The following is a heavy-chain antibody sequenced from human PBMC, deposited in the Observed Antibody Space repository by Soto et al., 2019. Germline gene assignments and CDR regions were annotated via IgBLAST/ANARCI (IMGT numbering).Heavy chain of an antibody. CDR1: GFTFSNAW. CDR3: TTDDPINKD. CDR2: IKSKTDGGTT. J-gene: IGHJ4*02. V-gene: IGHV3-15*01. Sequence: GGSLRLSCGASGFTFSNAWLSWVRQAPGKGLEWVARIKSKTDGGTTDYAAPVTGRFIISGDDSKNMLYLQMNSLKIEDTAMYYCTTDDPINKDWGQGTLVTVSS.